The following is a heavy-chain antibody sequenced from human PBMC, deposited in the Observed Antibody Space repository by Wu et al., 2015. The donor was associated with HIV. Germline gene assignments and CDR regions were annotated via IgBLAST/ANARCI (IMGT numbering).Heavy chain of an antibody. V-gene: IGHV1-46*01. D-gene: IGHD3-22*01. Sequence: QVQLVQSGAEVKKPGASVKVSCKASGYTFSSYYMHWVRQAPGQGLEWMGIINPSDGNTNYAQKFQGRVTMTRDTSTSTVYMELSSLRSEDTAVYYCARDYAYDSSGYSGYWGQGTLGHRSPQ. CDR3: ARDYAYDSSGYSGY. CDR2: INPSDGNT. CDR1: GYTFSSYY. J-gene: IGHJ4*02.